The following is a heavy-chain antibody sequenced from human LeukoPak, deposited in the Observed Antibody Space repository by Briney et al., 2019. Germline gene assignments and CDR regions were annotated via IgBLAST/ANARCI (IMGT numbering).Heavy chain of an antibody. CDR3: ASDARTVTSYYFDY. D-gene: IGHD4-17*01. CDR1: GYTLTELS. V-gene: IGHV1-24*01. CDR2: FDPEDGET. Sequence: SVKVSCKVSGYTLTELSMHWVRQAPGEGLEWMGGFDPEDGETIYAQKFQGRVTITRDTSASTAYMELSSLRSEDTAVYYCASDARTVTSYYFDYWGQGTLVTVSS. J-gene: IGHJ4*02.